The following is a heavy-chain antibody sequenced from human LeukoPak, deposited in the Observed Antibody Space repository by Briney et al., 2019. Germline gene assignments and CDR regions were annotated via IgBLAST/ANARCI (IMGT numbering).Heavy chain of an antibody. Sequence: GASVKVSCKASGYTFTSYFMHWVRQAPGQGLEWMGIINPSGGSTSYAQKFQGRVTMTRDTSTSTVYMELSSLRSEDTAVYYCARDSSGWHSSDYWGQGTLVTVSS. V-gene: IGHV1-46*01. CDR1: GYTFTSYF. CDR2: INPSGGST. CDR3: ARDSSGWHSSDY. D-gene: IGHD6-19*01. J-gene: IGHJ4*02.